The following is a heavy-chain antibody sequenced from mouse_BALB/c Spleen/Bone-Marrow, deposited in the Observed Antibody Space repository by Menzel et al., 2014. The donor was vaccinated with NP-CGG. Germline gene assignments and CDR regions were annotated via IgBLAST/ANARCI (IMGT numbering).Heavy chain of an antibody. J-gene: IGHJ4*01. Sequence: EVKLMESGGGLVQPGGSRKLSCAASGFTFSSFGMHWVRQAPEKGLEWVAYISSGSSTIYYADTVKGRFTISRDNPKNTLFLQMTSLRSEDTAMYYCARYGNYFYAMDYWGQGTSVTVSP. CDR1: GFTFSSFG. D-gene: IGHD2-1*01. CDR2: ISSGSSTI. V-gene: IGHV5-17*02. CDR3: ARYGNYFYAMDY.